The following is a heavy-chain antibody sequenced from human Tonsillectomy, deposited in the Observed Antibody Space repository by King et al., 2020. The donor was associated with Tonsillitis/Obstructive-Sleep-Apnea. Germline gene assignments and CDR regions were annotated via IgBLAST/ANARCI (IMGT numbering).Heavy chain of an antibody. CDR3: ARQGGDYGGNSPFDY. D-gene: IGHD4-23*01. CDR1: GVSITAYY. J-gene: IGHJ4*02. CDR2: IYYDMIT. Sequence: VQLQESGPGLVKPSEALSLTCTVSGVSITAYYWSWIRQPPGKGLEWLGSIYYDMITYSNPSLKSRVTISVDTSKNQFSLRLSSVTAADTAVYYCARQGGDYGGNSPFDYWGRGTLVTVSS. V-gene: IGHV4-59*08.